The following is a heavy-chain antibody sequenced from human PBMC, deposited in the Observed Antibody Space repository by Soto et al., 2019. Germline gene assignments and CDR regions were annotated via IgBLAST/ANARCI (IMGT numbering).Heavy chain of an antibody. V-gene: IGHV1-18*01. CDR2: ISAYNGNT. CDR3: ARDEGRYCSGGSCYLSGLAFDY. CDR1: GYTFTSYG. D-gene: IGHD2-15*01. J-gene: IGHJ4*02. Sequence: ASVKVSCKAPGYTFTSYGISWVRQAPGQGLEWMGWISAYNGNTNYAQKLQGRVTMTTDTSTSTAYMELRSLRSDDTAVYYCARDEGRYCSGGSCYLSGLAFDYWGQGTLVTVSS.